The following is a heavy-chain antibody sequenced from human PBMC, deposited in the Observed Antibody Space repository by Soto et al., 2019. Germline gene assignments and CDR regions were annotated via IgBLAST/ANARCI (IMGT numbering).Heavy chain of an antibody. V-gene: IGHV4-30-2*01. D-gene: IGHD5-12*01. CDR1: GGSISSGGYS. Sequence: QLQLQESGSGLVKPSQTLSLTCAVSGGSISSGGYSWSWIRQPPGKGLEWIGYIYHSGSTYYNPSLRSRVTIAVDRSKNRFSLKLSSVTAADTAVYYCAAGGGLPRYYWGQGTLVTVSS. CDR3: AAGGGLPRYY. J-gene: IGHJ4*02. CDR2: IYHSGST.